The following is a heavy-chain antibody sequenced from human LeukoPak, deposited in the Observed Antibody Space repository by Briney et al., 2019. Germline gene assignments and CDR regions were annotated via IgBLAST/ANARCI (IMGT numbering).Heavy chain of an antibody. CDR2: ISSSSSTI. V-gene: IGHV3-48*04. CDR3: ARDIGGFDY. D-gene: IGHD1-26*01. J-gene: IGHJ4*02. CDR1: GFTFSSYS. Sequence: GGSLRLSCAASGFTFSSYSMNWVCQAPGKGLEWVSYISSSSSTIYYADSVKGRFTISRDNAKNSLYLQMNSLRAEDTAVYYCARDIGGFDYWGQGTLVTVSS.